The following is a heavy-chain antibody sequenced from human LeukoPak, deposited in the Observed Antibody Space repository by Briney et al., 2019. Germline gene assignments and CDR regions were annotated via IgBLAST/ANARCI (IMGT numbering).Heavy chain of an antibody. CDR1: GYTFIDYY. V-gene: IGHV1-2*02. CDR2: INPKNGET. D-gene: IGHD4-17*01. Sequence: ASVKVSCKASGYTFIDYYIYWLRQAPGQGLEWMGWINPKNGETLYAQKFQGRVTMTRDTSISTAYMELSRLRSDDTAVYYCARVPYDYGAWFDPWGQGTLVTVSS. CDR3: ARVPYDYGAWFDP. J-gene: IGHJ5*02.